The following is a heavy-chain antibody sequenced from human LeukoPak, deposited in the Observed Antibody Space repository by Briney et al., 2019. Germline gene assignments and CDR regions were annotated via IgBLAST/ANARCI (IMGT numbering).Heavy chain of an antibody. Sequence: SEILFLSCTVGGSSIRDHRWCLIRPPAGKVLEWIGDNYIGRSTNYNRSLKSRVIISVDTSKSQLSLKVNSVTAADTAVYYCARDEGQSGSSGVDRSHSDVWGKGTTVIVSS. CDR3: ARDEGQSGSSGVDRSHSDV. CDR2: NYIGRST. CDR1: GSSIRDHR. V-gene: IGHV4-59*11. J-gene: IGHJ6*01. D-gene: IGHD6-6*01.